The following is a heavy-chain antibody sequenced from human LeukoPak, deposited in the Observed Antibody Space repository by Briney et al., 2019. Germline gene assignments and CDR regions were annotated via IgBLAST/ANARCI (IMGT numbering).Heavy chain of an antibody. CDR3: ARVQGRFTLDY. J-gene: IGHJ4*02. CDR1: SGSISSGAYY. Sequence: SETLSLTCTVSSGSISSGAYYWSWIRQHPGKGLEWIGYIYYSGSTYYNPSLRSRVTISVDTSKNQFSLRLSSVTAADTAVYYCARVQGRFTLDYWGQGTLVTVSS. V-gene: IGHV4-31*03. CDR2: IYYSGST. D-gene: IGHD2-15*01.